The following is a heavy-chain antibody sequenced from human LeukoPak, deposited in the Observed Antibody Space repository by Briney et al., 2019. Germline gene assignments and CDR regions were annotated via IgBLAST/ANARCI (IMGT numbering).Heavy chain of an antibody. D-gene: IGHD3-16*02. CDR1: GFTFSSYG. CDR2: ISYDGSNK. CDR3: AKESAPYYDYVWGSYRWDY. V-gene: IGHV3-30*18. Sequence: GGSLRLSCAASGFTFSSYGMHWVRQAPGKGLEWVAVISYDGSNKYYADSVKGRFTTSRDNSKNTLYLQMNSLRAEDTAVYYCAKESAPYYDYVWGSYRWDYWGQGTLVTVSS. J-gene: IGHJ4*02.